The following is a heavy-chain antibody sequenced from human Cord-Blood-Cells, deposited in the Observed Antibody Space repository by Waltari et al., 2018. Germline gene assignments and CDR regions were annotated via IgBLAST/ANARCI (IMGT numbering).Heavy chain of an antibody. J-gene: IGHJ6*02. CDR1: GGSISSSSYY. CDR3: ARAGYSSSYYYYGMDV. D-gene: IGHD6-13*01. Sequence: QLQLQESGPGLVKPSETLSLTCTVSGGSISSSSYYWGWIRQPPGKGLEWIGSIYYSGVTYYNPSLKSRVTISVDTSKNQFSLKLSSVTAADTAVYYCARAGYSSSYYYYGMDVWGQGTTVTVSS. CDR2: IYYSGVT. V-gene: IGHV4-39*01.